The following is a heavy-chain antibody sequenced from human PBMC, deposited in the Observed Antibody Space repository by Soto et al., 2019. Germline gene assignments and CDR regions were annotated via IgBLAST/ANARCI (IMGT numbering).Heavy chain of an antibody. V-gene: IGHV1-3*01. Sequence: QVQLVQSGAEVKKPGASVKVSCKASGYSFTNYAIHWVRQAPGQRLEWMGWINPGNGYTTYSQKFQGRVTFTRDTSASTAYMELSSLRSDDTAVYSCARDLFVVVEAASLPDCWGQGTLVTVSS. J-gene: IGHJ4*02. CDR2: INPGNGYT. CDR3: ARDLFVVVEAASLPDC. D-gene: IGHD2-15*01. CDR1: GYSFTNYA.